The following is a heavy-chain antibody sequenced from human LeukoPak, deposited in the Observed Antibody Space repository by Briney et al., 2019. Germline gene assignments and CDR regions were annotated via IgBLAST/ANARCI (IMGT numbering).Heavy chain of an antibody. CDR3: ARPIRGYSYGGFDY. V-gene: IGHV4-34*01. CDR2: INHSGST. D-gene: IGHD5-18*01. J-gene: IGHJ4*02. CDR1: GGSFSDYY. Sequence: PSETLSLTCAVYGGSFSDYYWSWIRQPPGKGLEWIGEINHSGSTNYNPSLKSRVTISVDTSKNQFSLKLSSVTAADTAVYYCARPIRGYSYGGFDYWGQGTLVTVSS.